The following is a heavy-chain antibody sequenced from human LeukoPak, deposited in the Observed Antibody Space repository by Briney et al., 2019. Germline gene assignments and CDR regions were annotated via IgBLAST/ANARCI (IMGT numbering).Heavy chain of an antibody. CDR3: ARISSSAPYFDY. J-gene: IGHJ4*02. Sequence: SETLSLTCTVSGGSISSRSCCWGWIRQPPGKGLEWIGTIYYSGSTYYNPSLKSRVTISVDTSMNQFSLKLSSVTAADTAVYYCARISSSAPYFDYWGQGSLVTVSS. CDR2: IYYSGST. CDR1: GGSISSRSCC. V-gene: IGHV4-39*01. D-gene: IGHD6-6*01.